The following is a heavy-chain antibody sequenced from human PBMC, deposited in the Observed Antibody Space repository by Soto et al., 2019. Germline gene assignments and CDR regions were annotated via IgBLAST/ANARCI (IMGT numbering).Heavy chain of an antibody. V-gene: IGHV3-23*01. CDR2: ISGSSRSI. D-gene: IGHD7-27*01. J-gene: IGHJ6*02. CDR1: GFTFSNYA. Sequence: EVQLLESGGGLVQPGESLRLSCASSGFTFSNYAMTWVRQAPGKGLEWVSTISGSSRSIYYADSVKGRFTISRDNSMNTLYLQRNSLRAEDAAVYYCAKLGGMDVWGQGTTVTVSS. CDR3: AKLGGMDV.